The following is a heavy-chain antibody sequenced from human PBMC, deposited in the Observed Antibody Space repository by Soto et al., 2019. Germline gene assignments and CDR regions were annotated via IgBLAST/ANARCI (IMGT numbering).Heavy chain of an antibody. V-gene: IGHV3-21*04. D-gene: IGHD3-22*01. CDR3: AKDGGSSGYYSYFDY. Sequence: PGGSLRLSCAASGFTFSSYSMNWVRQAPGKGLEWVSSISSSSSYIYYADSVKGRFTISRDNAKNTLYLQMNSLRAEDTAVYYCAKDGGSSGYYSYFDYWGQGTLVTVSS. CDR1: GFTFSSYS. J-gene: IGHJ4*02. CDR2: ISSSSSYI.